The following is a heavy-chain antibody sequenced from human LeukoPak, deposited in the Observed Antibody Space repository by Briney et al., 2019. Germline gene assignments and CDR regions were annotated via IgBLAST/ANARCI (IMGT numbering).Heavy chain of an antibody. Sequence: GGSLRLSCAASGFTFSDYYMNWVRQAPGKGLEWVSYISSSGSTMYYADSVKGRFTISRDDAKNSLYLQMNSLRAEDTAVYYCASPYCSSTSCSTLHDFWGQGTLVTVSS. CDR3: ASPYCSSTSCSTLHDF. CDR2: ISSSGSTM. D-gene: IGHD2-2*01. CDR1: GFTFSDYY. V-gene: IGHV3-11*04. J-gene: IGHJ4*02.